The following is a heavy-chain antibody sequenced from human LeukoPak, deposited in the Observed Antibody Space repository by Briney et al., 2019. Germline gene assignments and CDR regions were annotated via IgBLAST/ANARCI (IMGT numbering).Heavy chain of an antibody. Sequence: SETLSLTCTVSGGSISSYYWSWIRQPAGKGLEWIGRIYSSGSTNYNPSLKSRVTMSVDTSKNQFSLKLTSVTAADTALYYCAREERVIYSWFDPWGQRTLVTVSS. V-gene: IGHV4-4*07. CDR3: AREERVIYSWFDP. CDR2: IYSSGST. D-gene: IGHD3-16*02. J-gene: IGHJ5*02. CDR1: GGSISSYY.